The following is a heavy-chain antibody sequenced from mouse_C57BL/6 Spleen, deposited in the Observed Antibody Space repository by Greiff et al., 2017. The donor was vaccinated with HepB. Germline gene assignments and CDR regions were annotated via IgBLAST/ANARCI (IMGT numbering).Heavy chain of an antibody. CDR2: IDPEDGET. D-gene: IGHD2-2*01. CDR1: GFNIKDYY. J-gene: IGHJ4*01. CDR3: ARSAYGYERYYYAMDY. Sequence: DVHLVESGAELVKPGASVKLSCTASGFNIKDYYMHWVKQRTEQGLEWIGRIDPEDGETKYAPKFQGKATITADTSSNTAYLQLSSLTSEDTAVYYCARSAYGYERYYYAMDYWGQGTSVTVSS. V-gene: IGHV14-2*01.